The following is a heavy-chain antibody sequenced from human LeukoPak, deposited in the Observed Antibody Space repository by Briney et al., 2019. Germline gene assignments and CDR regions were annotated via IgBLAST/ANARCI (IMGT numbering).Heavy chain of an antibody. CDR3: ARVFPSKPTENHKDY. CDR2: INHSGST. V-gene: IGHV4-34*01. D-gene: IGHD1-14*01. CDR1: GGSFSGYY. Sequence: KSSETLSLTCAVYGGSFSGYYWSWIRQPPGKGLEWIGEINHSGSTNYNPSLKSRVTISVDTSKNQFSLKLSSVTAADTAVYYCARVFPSKPTENHKDYWGQGTLVTVSS. J-gene: IGHJ4*02.